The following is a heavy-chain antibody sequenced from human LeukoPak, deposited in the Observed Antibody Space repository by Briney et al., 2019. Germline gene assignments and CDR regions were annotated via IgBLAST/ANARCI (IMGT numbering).Heavy chain of an antibody. D-gene: IGHD2-2*02. V-gene: IGHV1-18*01. CDR1: GYTFTSYG. CDR2: ISAYNGNT. Sequence: ASVKVSCKASGYTFTSYGISWVRQAPGQGLEWMGWISAYNGNTNYAQKLQGRVTMTTDTSTSAAYMELRSLRPDDTAVYYCARPLYCSSTSCYTGGGMDVWGQGTTVTVSS. J-gene: IGHJ6*02. CDR3: ARPLYCSSTSCYTGGGMDV.